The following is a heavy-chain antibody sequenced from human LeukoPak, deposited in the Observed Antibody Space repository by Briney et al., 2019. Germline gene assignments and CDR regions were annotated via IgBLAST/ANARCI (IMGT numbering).Heavy chain of an antibody. CDR2: ISYDGSNK. Sequence: GGSLRLSCAASGFTFSSCGMHWVRQAPGKGLEWVAVISYDGSNKYYADSVKGRFTISRDNSKNTLYLQMNSLRAEDTAVYYCAKPIVADWFDYWGQGTLVTVSS. CDR3: AKPIVADWFDY. V-gene: IGHV3-30*18. D-gene: IGHD5-12*01. J-gene: IGHJ4*02. CDR1: GFTFSSCG.